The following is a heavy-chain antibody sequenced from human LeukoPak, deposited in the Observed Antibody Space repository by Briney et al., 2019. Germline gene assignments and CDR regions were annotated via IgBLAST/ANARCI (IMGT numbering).Heavy chain of an antibody. J-gene: IGHJ4*02. CDR3: ARGDLWSGYSRDHTFDY. CDR1: GYTFTGYY. CDR2: INPNSGGT. D-gene: IGHD3-3*01. V-gene: IGHV1-2*02. Sequence: ASVTVSCKASGYTFTGYYMHWVRQAPGQGLEWMGWINPNSGGTNYAQKFQGRVTMTRDTSTSTVYMELSSLRSEDTAVYYCARGDLWSGYSRDHTFDYWGQGTLVTVSS.